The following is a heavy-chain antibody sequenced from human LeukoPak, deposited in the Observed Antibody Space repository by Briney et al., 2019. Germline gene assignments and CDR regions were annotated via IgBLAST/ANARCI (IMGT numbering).Heavy chain of an antibody. J-gene: IGHJ4*02. D-gene: IGHD3-22*01. CDR1: GYTFTGYY. CDR2: INPNSGGT. V-gene: IGHV1-2*02. Sequence: ASVKVSCKASGYTFTGYYMHWVRQAPGQGLEWMGWINPNSGGTNYAQKFQGRVTMTRDTSISTAYMELRSLRSDDTAVYYCARTDYYDSSGYYYGGVHFDYWGQGTLVTVSS. CDR3: ARTDYYDSSGYYYGGVHFDY.